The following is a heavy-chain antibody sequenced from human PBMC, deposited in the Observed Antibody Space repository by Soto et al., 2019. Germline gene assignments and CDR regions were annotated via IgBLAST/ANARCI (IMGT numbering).Heavy chain of an antibody. CDR1: GGSISRYY. Sequence: KPSATLSLTCTVSGGSISRYYWSWIRQPPGKGLEWIGYIYYSGSTNYNPSLKSRVTISVDTSKNQFSLKLSSVTAADTAVYYCARGGAVAVNVFDYWGQGTLVTVSS. J-gene: IGHJ4*02. V-gene: IGHV4-59*01. CDR3: ARGGAVAVNVFDY. D-gene: IGHD6-19*01. CDR2: IYYSGST.